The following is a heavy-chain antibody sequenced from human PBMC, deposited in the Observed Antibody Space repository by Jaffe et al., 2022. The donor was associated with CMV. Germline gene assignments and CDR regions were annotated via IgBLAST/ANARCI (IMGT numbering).Heavy chain of an antibody. D-gene: IGHD2-2*01. CDR3: ARPPLPDIVVANDDAFDI. CDR1: GGSISSSSYY. CDR2: IYYSGST. J-gene: IGHJ3*02. V-gene: IGHV4-39*01. Sequence: QLQLQESGPGLVKPSETLSLTCTVSGGSISSSSYYWGWIRQPPGKGLEWIGSIYYSGSTYYNPSLKSRVTISVDTSKNQFSLKLSSVTAADTAVYYCARPPLPDIVVANDDAFDIWGQGTMVTVSS.